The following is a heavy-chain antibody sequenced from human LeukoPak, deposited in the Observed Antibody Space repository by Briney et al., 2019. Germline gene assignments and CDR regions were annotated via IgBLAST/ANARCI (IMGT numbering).Heavy chain of an antibody. J-gene: IGHJ4*02. CDR2: IYYSGST. CDR3: AGGITGTTFDY. V-gene: IGHV4-31*03. CDR1: GGSISSGGYY. D-gene: IGHD1-7*01. Sequence: PSETLSLTCTVSGGSISSGGYYWSWIRQHPGKGLEWIGYIYYSGSTYYNPSLKSRVTISVDTSKNQFSLKLSSVTAADTAVYYRAGGITGTTFDYWGQGTLVTVSS.